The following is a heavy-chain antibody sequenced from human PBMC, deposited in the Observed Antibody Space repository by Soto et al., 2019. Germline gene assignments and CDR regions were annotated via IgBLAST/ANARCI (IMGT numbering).Heavy chain of an antibody. V-gene: IGHV4-61*01. CDR3: AKEKISTSCCNWFDP. Sequence: SETLSLTCTVSGGSVSSGSYYWSWIRQPPGKGLEWIGYIYYSGSTNYNPSLKSRVTISVDTSKNQFSLKLSSVTAADTAVYYCAKEKISTSCCNWFDPWGQGTLVTGS. D-gene: IGHD2-2*01. CDR2: IYYSGST. J-gene: IGHJ5*02. CDR1: GGSVSSGSYY.